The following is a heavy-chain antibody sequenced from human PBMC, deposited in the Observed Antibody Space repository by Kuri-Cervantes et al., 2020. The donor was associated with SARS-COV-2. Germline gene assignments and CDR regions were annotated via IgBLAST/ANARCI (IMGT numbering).Heavy chain of an antibody. J-gene: IGHJ6*02. Sequence: ASVKVSCMASGYTFTGYYMHWVRQAPGQRLEWMGWINAGNGNTKYSQKFQGRVTITRDTSASTACMELSSLRSEDTAVYYCARGGDFWYFYYGMDVWGQGTTVTVSS. CDR3: ARGGDFWYFYYGMDV. V-gene: IGHV1-3*01. D-gene: IGHD3-3*01. CDR1: GYTFTGYY. CDR2: INAGNGNT.